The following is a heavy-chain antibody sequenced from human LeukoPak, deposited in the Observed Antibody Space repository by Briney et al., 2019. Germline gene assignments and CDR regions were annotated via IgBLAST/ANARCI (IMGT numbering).Heavy chain of an antibody. CDR2: IYYSGST. CDR3: ARVAAAADTVSGMDV. J-gene: IGHJ6*02. CDR1: GGSISSYY. D-gene: IGHD6-13*01. Sequence: SETLSLTCTVSGGSISSYYWSWSRQPPGKGLEWIGYIYYSGSTNYNPSLKSRVTISVDTSKNQFSLKLSSVTAADTAVYYCARVAAAADTVSGMDVWGQGTTVTVSS. V-gene: IGHV4-59*01.